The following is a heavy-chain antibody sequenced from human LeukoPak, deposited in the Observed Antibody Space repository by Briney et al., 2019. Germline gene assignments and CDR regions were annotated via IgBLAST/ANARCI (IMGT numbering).Heavy chain of an antibody. CDR3: AKDHPSHHLRSQSWRRTYYFDY. D-gene: IGHD3-3*01. CDR1: GFTFNNYA. CDR2: LSTSGDNT. Sequence: GGSMRLSCAASGFTFNNYAMNWVRQAPGKGLEWVSGLSTSGDNTYYTNSVKGRFTISRDNSKNTLYLQMNSLRAEDTAVYYCAKDHPSHHLRSQSWRRTYYFDYWGQGTLVTVSS. J-gene: IGHJ4*02. V-gene: IGHV3-23*01.